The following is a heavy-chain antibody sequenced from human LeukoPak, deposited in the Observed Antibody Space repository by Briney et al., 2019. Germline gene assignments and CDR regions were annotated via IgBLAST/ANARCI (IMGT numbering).Heavy chain of an antibody. CDR1: GFTFSSYG. J-gene: IGHJ6*02. CDR3: ARDRDCGGDCYSRQGYYYYGMDV. CDR2: IWYDGSNK. D-gene: IGHD2-21*02. Sequence: GGSLRLSCAASGFTFSSYGMHWVRQAPGKGLEWVAVIWYDGSNKYYADSVKGRFTISRDNSKNTLYLQMNSLRAEDRAVYYCARDRDCGGDCYSRQGYYYYGMDVWGQGTTVTVSS. V-gene: IGHV3-33*01.